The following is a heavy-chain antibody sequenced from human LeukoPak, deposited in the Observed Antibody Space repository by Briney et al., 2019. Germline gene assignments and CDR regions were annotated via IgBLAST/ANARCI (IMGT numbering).Heavy chain of an antibody. CDR1: GSRFTSNW. J-gene: IGHJ4*02. D-gene: IGHD5-24*01. Sequence: GPSLKISSKGSGSRFTSNWIGWVRRMPGKGLEWMGSIFPGDSDTSYNTSFQGQATISADKSITTPSLPWSSLQLSAPPTSYCASLRDGYNLYWGQETLVTVSS. CDR3: ASLRDGYNLY. CDR2: IFPGDSDT. V-gene: IGHV5-51*01.